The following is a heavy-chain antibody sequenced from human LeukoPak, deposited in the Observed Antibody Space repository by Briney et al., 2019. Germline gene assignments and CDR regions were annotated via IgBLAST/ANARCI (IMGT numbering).Heavy chain of an antibody. J-gene: IGHJ4*02. CDR2: INPNSGGT. V-gene: IGHV1-2*02. Sequence: GASVKVSCKASGYTFTGYYMHWVRQAPGQGLEWMGWINPNSGGTNYAQKFQGRVTMTRDTSISTAYMELSRLRSDDTAVYYCARDSYCSGGACYSPWADFDYWGQGTLVTVSS. CDR1: GYTFTGYY. D-gene: IGHD2-15*01. CDR3: ARDSYCSGGACYSPWADFDY.